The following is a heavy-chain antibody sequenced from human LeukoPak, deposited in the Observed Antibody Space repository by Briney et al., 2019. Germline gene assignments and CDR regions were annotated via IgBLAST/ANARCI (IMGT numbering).Heavy chain of an antibody. CDR2: INTYNGNT. V-gene: IGHV1-18*01. Sequence: GASVKVSCKASGYTFTNYGISWVRQAPGQGLEWMGWINTYNGNTNYAQKFQGRVTMTRDTSISTAYMELSRLRSDDTAVYYCARDLHDSSGYLPGHWGQGTLVTVSS. CDR3: ARDLHDSSGYLPGH. J-gene: IGHJ4*02. D-gene: IGHD3-22*01. CDR1: GYTFTNYG.